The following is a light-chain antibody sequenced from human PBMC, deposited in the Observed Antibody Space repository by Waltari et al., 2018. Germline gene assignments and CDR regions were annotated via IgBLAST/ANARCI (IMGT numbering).Light chain of an antibody. V-gene: IGKV2-24*01. Sequence: DIVMTQTPLSSPVTPGQSASISCTSSQSLVHSSGNTYLSWLHQRPGQPPRPLIYKISNRFSGVPDRFSGSGAVTDFTLKISRVEPEDVGVYWCIQATQFPLTFGQGTRLEIK. CDR1: QSLVHSSGNTY. CDR3: IQATQFPLT. J-gene: IGKJ5*01. CDR2: KIS.